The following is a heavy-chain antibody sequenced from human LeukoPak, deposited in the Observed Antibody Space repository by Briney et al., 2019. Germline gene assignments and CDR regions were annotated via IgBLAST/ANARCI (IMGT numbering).Heavy chain of an antibody. V-gene: IGHV3-30*18. CDR3: AKDYTATVTTHAAY. Sequence: GGALRLYWAASGFTFSSYGMHWVREAPGKGLEGVAVISYDGSNKYYVDSVKGRFTTSRATSKNTLYMQMNSLRAEDTAVYYCAKDYTATVTTHAAYCGQGTLVTVSS. D-gene: IGHD4-17*01. J-gene: IGHJ4*02. CDR1: GFTFSSYG. CDR2: ISYDGSNK.